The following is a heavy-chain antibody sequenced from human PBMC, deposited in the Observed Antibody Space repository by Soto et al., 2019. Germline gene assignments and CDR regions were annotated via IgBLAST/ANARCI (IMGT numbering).Heavy chain of an antibody. J-gene: IGHJ2*01. Sequence: PSETLSLTCTVSGGSISSGGYCWSWIRQHPGKGLEWIGYTKYSGSTYYNPSLKSRVTISVDTSKNQFSLKLSSVTAADTAVYYCARDYGGAWYFDLWGRGTLVTVSS. D-gene: IGHD3-16*01. V-gene: IGHV4-31*03. CDR2: TKYSGST. CDR1: GGSISSGGYC. CDR3: ARDYGGAWYFDL.